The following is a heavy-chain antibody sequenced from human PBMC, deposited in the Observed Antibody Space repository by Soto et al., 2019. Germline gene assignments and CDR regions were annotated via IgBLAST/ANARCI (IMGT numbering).Heavy chain of an antibody. Sequence: QVQLVESGGGVVQPGRSLRLSCAASGFTFSSYGMHWVRQAPGKGLEWVAVIWYDGSNKYYADSVKGRFTISRDNSKNTLYLEMNSLSAEDPAVYYCASGSGSNDSWGQGTLVTVSS. CDR2: IWYDGSNK. CDR1: GFTFSSYG. D-gene: IGHD3-10*01. J-gene: IGHJ4*02. V-gene: IGHV3-33*01. CDR3: ASGSGSNDS.